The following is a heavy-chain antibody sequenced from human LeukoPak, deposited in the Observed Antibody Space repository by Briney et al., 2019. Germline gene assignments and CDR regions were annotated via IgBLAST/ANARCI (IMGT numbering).Heavy chain of an antibody. CDR3: ASGSYSFYYMDV. CDR1: GGSISSYY. J-gene: IGHJ6*03. V-gene: IGHV4-59*01. CDR2: IYYSGST. Sequence: SETLSLTCTVSGGSISSYYWCWIRQLPGKGLEWIGYIYYSGSTNYNPSLKSRVTISVDASKNQFSLRLSSVTAADTAVYYCASGSYSFYYMDVWGKGTTVTVSS. D-gene: IGHD1-26*01.